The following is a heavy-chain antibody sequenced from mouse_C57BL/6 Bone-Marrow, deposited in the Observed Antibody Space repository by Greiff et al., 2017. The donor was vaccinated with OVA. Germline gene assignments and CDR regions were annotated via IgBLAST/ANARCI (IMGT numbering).Heavy chain of an antibody. J-gene: IGHJ1*03. CDR3: ARRRTTVVAHWYFDV. D-gene: IGHD1-1*01. V-gene: IGHV5-17*01. CDR1: GFTLSDYG. CDR2: IRSGSSTI. Sequence: EVHLVESGGGLVQPGGSLKLSCAASGFTLSDYGMHWVRQAPEKGLEWVAYIRSGSSTIYYADTAQGRFTISRDNAKNNLVLQMTNVWSEDTAMYYCARRRTTVVAHWYFDVWGTGTTVTVSS.